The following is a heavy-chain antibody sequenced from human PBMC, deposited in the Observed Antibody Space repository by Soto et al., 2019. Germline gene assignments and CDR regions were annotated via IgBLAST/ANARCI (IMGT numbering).Heavy chain of an antibody. CDR3: VKASTYSSSQGWFDP. CDR2: ISWNSGNI. Sequence: EVQLVESGGGLVQPGRSLRLSCAASGFSFDGYAMNWVRQPPGKGLEWVSGISWNSGNIDYADPVKGRFTISRDNAKNSLYLQMNSLRAEDTALYYCVKASTYSSSQGWFDPWGQGTMVTVSS. J-gene: IGHJ5*02. V-gene: IGHV3-9*01. CDR1: GFSFDGYA. D-gene: IGHD6-6*01.